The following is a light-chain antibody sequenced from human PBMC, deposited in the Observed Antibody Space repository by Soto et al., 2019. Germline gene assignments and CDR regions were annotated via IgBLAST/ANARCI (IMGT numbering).Light chain of an antibody. Sequence: EIVLTQPPGSLSLSPGERATLSCRASQSVSSSYLAWYQQRPGQAPRLLIFGASYRATGIPDRFSGSGSGTDFTLTISRLEPEDFAVYYCQHYSSSPPEFTFGPGTKVDSK. CDR1: QSVSSSY. J-gene: IGKJ3*01. CDR3: QHYSSSPPEFT. V-gene: IGKV3-20*01. CDR2: GAS.